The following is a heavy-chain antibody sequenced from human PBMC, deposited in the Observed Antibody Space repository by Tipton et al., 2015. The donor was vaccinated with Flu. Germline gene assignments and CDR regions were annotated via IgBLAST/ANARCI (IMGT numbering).Heavy chain of an antibody. J-gene: IGHJ3*01. Sequence: QLVQSGGEVKKPGESLRISCKGSGYSFTSYYIAWVRQMPGRGLEWMGIIYPGDSDARYSPSFQGQVTISADKSSRTAYLQWSSLKVSDSAIYYCARQIYYDGTSLRGFDVWGQGTRVSVSS. CDR2: IYPGDSDA. CDR3: ARQIYYDGTSLRGFDV. CDR1: GYSFTSYY. V-gene: IGHV5-51*01. D-gene: IGHD4-23*01.